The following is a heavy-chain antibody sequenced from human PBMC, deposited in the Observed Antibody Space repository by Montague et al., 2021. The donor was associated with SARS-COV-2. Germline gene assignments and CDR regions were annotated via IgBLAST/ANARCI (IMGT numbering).Heavy chain of an antibody. V-gene: IGHV3-48*03. Sequence: SLRLSCAASLFTFSSYEMNWVRQAPGKRLEWVSYLSSSCSTIYYSYSXKGRFTISRDNAKNSLYLQLNSLRAEDTAVYYCARGGTYYNFWSGFYNYHYAMDVWGQGATVTVSS. J-gene: IGHJ6*02. D-gene: IGHD3-3*01. CDR1: LFTFSSYE. CDR2: LSSSCSTI. CDR3: ARGGTYYNFWSGFYNYHYAMDV.